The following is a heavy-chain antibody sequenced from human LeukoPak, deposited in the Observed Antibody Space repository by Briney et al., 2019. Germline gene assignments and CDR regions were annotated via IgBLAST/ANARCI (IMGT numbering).Heavy chain of an antibody. Sequence: GGSLSLSCAASGFTFSSYSLNWVRQAPGKGLEWVSFISTSSSYIYYADSVKGRFTISRDSARNSLYLQMNSLRAEDTAVYYCARGAARMVEMGTIISFEYWGQGTLVTVSS. CDR3: ARGAARMVEMGTIISFEY. CDR2: ISTSSSYI. J-gene: IGHJ4*02. V-gene: IGHV3-21*01. CDR1: GFTFSSYS. D-gene: IGHD5-24*01.